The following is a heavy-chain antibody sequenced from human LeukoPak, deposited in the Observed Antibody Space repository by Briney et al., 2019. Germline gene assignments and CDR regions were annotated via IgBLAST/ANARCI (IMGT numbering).Heavy chain of an antibody. CDR2: IIPIFGTA. CDR3: ARGWEPHDAFDI. J-gene: IGHJ3*02. Sequence: VKVSCKASGGTFSSYAISWVRQAPGQGLEWMGGIIPIFGTANYAQKFQGRVTITADESTSTAYMELSSLRSEDTAVYYCARGWEPHDAFDIWGQGTMVTVSS. V-gene: IGHV1-69*13. D-gene: IGHD1-26*01. CDR1: GGTFSSYA.